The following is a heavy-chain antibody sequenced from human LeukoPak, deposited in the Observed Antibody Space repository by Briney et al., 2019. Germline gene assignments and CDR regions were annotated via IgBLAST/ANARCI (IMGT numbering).Heavy chain of an antibody. J-gene: IGHJ4*02. V-gene: IGHV3-74*01. D-gene: IGHD1-14*01. CDR3: ARGRIDY. CDR2: IKGDGSTT. CDR1: GFTFSSHW. Sequence: GGSLRLSCEASGFTFSSHWMHWVRQAPGKGLVWVSRIKGDGSTTAYADSVKGRFTISRDNAKNSLHLQINSLRADDTAVYYCARGRIDYWGQGTLVTVSS.